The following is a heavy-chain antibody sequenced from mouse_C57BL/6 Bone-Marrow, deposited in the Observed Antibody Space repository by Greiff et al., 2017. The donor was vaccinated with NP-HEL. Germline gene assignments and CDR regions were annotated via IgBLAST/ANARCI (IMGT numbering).Heavy chain of an antibody. CDR1: GYTFTNYW. J-gene: IGHJ2*01. V-gene: IGHV1-63*01. D-gene: IGHD3-2*02. CDR3: ARGGLRPFDY. Sequence: VQLQQSGAELVRPGTSVKMSCKASGYTFTNYWIGWAKQRPGHGLEWIGDIYPGGGYTNYNEKFKGKATLTADKSSSTAYMQFSSLTSEDSAIYYCARGGLRPFDYWGQGTTLTVSS. CDR2: IYPGGGYT.